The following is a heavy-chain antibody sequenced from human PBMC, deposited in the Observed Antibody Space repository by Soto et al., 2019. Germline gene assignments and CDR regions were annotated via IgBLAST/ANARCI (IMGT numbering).Heavy chain of an antibody. Sequence: SETLSLTCAVSGGSISSSNWWSWVRQPPGKGLEWIGEIYHSGSTNYNPSLKSRVTISVDKSKNQFSLKLSSVTAADTAVYYCARGDRQIGARWRGPSVFDYWGQGTLVTVSS. CDR2: IYHSGST. CDR3: ARGDRQIGARWRGPSVFDY. J-gene: IGHJ4*02. D-gene: IGHD2-15*01. CDR1: GGSISSSNW. V-gene: IGHV4-4*02.